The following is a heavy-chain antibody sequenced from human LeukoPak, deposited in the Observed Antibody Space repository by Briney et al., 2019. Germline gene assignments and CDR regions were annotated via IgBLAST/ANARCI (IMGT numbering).Heavy chain of an antibody. CDR1: GFTFSTYA. CDR3: AKDRFGEPIGVWYYYYYMDV. J-gene: IGHJ6*03. V-gene: IGHV3-23*01. D-gene: IGHD3-10*01. Sequence: PGGSLRLSCAASGFTFSTYAMSWVRQAHGKGLEWVSAISGSTGRTYYADSVKGRFTISRDNSKNTLYLQMNSLRAEDTAVYYCAKDRFGEPIGVWYYYYYMDVWGKGTTVTISS. CDR2: ISGSTGRT.